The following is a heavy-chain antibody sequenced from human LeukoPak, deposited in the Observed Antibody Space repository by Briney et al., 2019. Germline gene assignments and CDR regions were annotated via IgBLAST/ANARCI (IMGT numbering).Heavy chain of an antibody. V-gene: IGHV4-34*01. Sequence: SETLSLTCAVYGGSSSGYYWSWIRQPPGKGLEWIGEINHSGSTNYNPSLKSRVTISVDTSKNQFSLKLSSVTAADTAVYYCARGTMTTVTYYFDYWGQGTLVTVSS. CDR2: INHSGST. CDR3: ARGTMTTVTYYFDY. CDR1: GGSSSGYY. J-gene: IGHJ4*02. D-gene: IGHD4-17*01.